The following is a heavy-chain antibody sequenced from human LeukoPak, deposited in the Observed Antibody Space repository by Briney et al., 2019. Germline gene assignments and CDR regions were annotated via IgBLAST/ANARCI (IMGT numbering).Heavy chain of an antibody. CDR2: MNPNSGNT. V-gene: IGHV1-8*01. CDR1: GYTFTSYD. Sequence: ASVKVSCKASGYTFTSYDINWVRQATGQGPEWMGWMNPNSGNTGYAQKFQGRVTMTRNTSISTAYMELSSLRSEDTAVYYCARGGLRFICSDHWGQGTLVTVSS. CDR3: ARGGLRFICSDH. J-gene: IGHJ4*02. D-gene: IGHD5-12*01.